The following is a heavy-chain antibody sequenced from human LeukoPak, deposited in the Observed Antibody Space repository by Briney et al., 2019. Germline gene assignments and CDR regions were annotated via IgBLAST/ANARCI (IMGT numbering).Heavy chain of an antibody. CDR2: IYYSGST. J-gene: IGHJ4*02. CDR3: ARVWEGYYDTTTKYYFDY. D-gene: IGHD3-22*01. CDR1: GGSISSGGYY. Sequence: SETLSLTCTVSGGSISSGGYYWSWIRQHPGKGLERIGYIYYSGSTYYNPSLKSRVAISVDTSKNQFSLKLSSVTAADTAVYYCARVWEGYYDTTTKYYFDYWGQGTLVTVSS. V-gene: IGHV4-31*03.